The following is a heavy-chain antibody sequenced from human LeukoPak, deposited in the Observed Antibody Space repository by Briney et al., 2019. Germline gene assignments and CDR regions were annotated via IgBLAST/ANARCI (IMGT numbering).Heavy chain of an antibody. CDR1: GFTFSSYG. CDR2: IWYDGSNK. J-gene: IGHJ4*02. Sequence: PGGSLRLSCAASGFTFSSYGMHWVRQAPGKGLEWVAVIWYDGSNKYYADSVKGRFTISRDNPKNTLYLQMNNLRAEDTAVYYCARDLSGGAYYDSSGYYWLWGQGTLVTVSS. CDR3: ARDLSGGAYYDSSGYYWL. D-gene: IGHD3-22*01. V-gene: IGHV3-33*01.